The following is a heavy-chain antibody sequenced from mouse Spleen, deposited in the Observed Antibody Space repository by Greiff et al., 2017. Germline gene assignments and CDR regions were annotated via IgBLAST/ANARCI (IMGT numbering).Heavy chain of an antibody. D-gene: IGHD1-2*01. V-gene: IGHV1-52*01. CDR2: IDPSDSET. Sequence: QVQLQQPGAELVRPGSSVKLSCKASGYTFTSYWMHWVKQRPIQGLEWIGNIDPSDSETHYNQKFKDKATLTVDKSSSTAYMQLSSLTSEDSAVYYCARSLITTATYWYFDVWGAGTTVTVSS. CDR1: GYTFTSYW. J-gene: IGHJ1*01. CDR3: ARSLITTATYWYFDV.